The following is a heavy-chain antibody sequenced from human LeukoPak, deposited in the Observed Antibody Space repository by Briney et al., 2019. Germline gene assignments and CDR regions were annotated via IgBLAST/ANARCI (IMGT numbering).Heavy chain of an antibody. Sequence: SETLSLTCTVSGGSISSYYWSWIRQPAGKGLEWIGRIYTSGSTDYNPSLKSRVTISVDTSKNQFSLKLSSVTAADTAVYYCARGGGYYYDSSGWYAFDIWGQGTMVTVSS. D-gene: IGHD3-22*01. J-gene: IGHJ3*02. CDR3: ARGGGYYYDSSGWYAFDI. CDR1: GGSISSYY. CDR2: IYTSGST. V-gene: IGHV4-4*07.